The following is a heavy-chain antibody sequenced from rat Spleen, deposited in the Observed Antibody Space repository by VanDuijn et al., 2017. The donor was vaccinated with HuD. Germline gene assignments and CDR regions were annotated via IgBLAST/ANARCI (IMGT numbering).Heavy chain of an antibody. CDR3: VRQRGPSWFAY. Sequence: EVQLVESGGGLVQPGRSMKLSCAASGFTFSNYDMAWVRQAPTKGLEWVATISYGDSSGHSSTYYRDSVKGRFTISRDNAKSTLYLQMNSLRSEDTAIYYCVRQRGPSWFAYWGQGTLVTVSS. J-gene: IGHJ3*01. CDR1: GFTFSNYD. CDR2: ISYGDSSGHSST. D-gene: IGHD3-1*01. V-gene: IGHV5-22*01.